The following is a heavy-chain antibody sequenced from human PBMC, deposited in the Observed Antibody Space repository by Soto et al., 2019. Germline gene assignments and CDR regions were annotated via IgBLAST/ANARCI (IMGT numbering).Heavy chain of an antibody. CDR3: AKDPSGVIAAAGTFDP. D-gene: IGHD6-13*01. J-gene: IGHJ5*02. CDR2: ISDSGIST. Sequence: PGGSLRLSCAASGFSFSDYAMSWVRQAPGKGLEWVSTISDSGISTYYADSVKGRFTISRDNSKNTLYLQMSSLRAEDTALYYCAKDPSGVIAAAGTFDPWGQGTLVTVSS. V-gene: IGHV3-23*01. CDR1: GFSFSDYA.